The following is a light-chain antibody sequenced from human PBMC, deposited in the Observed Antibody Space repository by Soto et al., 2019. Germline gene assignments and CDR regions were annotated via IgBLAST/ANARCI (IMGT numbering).Light chain of an antibody. CDR2: DAS. CDR3: QQYNNWPLT. Sequence: DIVMTQSPATLSVSPGERATLSCRASQSVSSNLAWHQQKPGQAPRLFMYDASTRASGIPARFNGSGSETEFTLTISSLQSEDIAVYYCQQYNNWPLTFGGGTKVEIK. J-gene: IGKJ4*01. CDR1: QSVSSN. V-gene: IGKV3-15*01.